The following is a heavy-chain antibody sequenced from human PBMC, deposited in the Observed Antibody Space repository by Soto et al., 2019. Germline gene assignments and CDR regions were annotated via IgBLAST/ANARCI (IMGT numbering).Heavy chain of an antibody. V-gene: IGHV1-69*13. Sequence: SVKVSCKASGYTFTGYYMHWVRQAPGQGLEWMGGIIPIFGTANYAQKFQGRVTITADESTSTAYMELSSLRSEDTAVYYCARGSGLDGYNPGYFDYWGQGTLVTVSS. CDR3: ARGSGLDGYNPGYFDY. D-gene: IGHD5-12*01. CDR1: GYTFTGYY. CDR2: IIPIFGTA. J-gene: IGHJ4*02.